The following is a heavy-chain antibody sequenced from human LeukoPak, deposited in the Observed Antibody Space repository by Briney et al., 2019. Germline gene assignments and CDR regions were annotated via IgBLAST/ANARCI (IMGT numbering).Heavy chain of an antibody. CDR2: IYYSGST. J-gene: IGHJ6*03. Sequence: SETLSLTCTVSGGSISSSSYYWGWIRQPPGKGLEWIGSIYYSGSTNYNPSLKSRVTISVDTSKNQFSLKLSSVTAADTAVYYCARVGAGPGYSYGYHYYYYMDVWGKGTTVTVSS. D-gene: IGHD5-18*01. CDR1: GGSISSSSYY. CDR3: ARVGAGPGYSYGYHYYYYMDV. V-gene: IGHV4-39*07.